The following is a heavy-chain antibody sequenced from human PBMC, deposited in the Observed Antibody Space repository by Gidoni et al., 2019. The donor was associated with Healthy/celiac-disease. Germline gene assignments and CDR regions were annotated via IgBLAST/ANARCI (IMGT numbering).Heavy chain of an antibody. V-gene: IGHV4-34*01. CDR3: ARGPDVLRYFDWLEGFDY. CDR1: GGSFSGYY. D-gene: IGHD3-9*01. J-gene: IGHJ4*02. Sequence: QVQLQQWGAGLLKPSEPLSLTCAVYGGSFSGYYWSWIRQPPGKGLEWIGESNHSGSTNYNPSLKSRVTISVDTSKNQFSLKLSSVTAADTAVYYCARGPDVLRYFDWLEGFDYWGQGTLVTVSS. CDR2: SNHSGST.